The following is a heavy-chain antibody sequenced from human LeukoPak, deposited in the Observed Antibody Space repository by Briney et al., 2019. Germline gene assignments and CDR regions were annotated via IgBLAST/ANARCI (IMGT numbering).Heavy chain of an antibody. CDR2: ISYDGSNR. D-gene: IGHD6-13*01. CDR1: GFTFSNYG. Sequence: GGSLRLSCAASGFTFSNYGVHWVRQAPGKGLEWVAIISYDGSNRYYADSVKGRFTISRDNSKNTLYLQMNSLRTDDTAVYYCAKVAGTDAFDIWGQGTMVTVSS. J-gene: IGHJ3*02. V-gene: IGHV3-30*18. CDR3: AKVAGTDAFDI.